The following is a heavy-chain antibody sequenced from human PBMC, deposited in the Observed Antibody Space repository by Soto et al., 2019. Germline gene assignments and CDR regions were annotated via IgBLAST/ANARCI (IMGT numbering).Heavy chain of an antibody. CDR1: GYTFTSYY. CDR3: ARKALAVGGLSYYGMDV. V-gene: IGHV1-46*01. Sequence: VKVSCQASGYTFTSYYMHWVRQAPGQGLEWMGIINPSGGSTSYAQKFQGRVSLTTDTSTTTAYLELRGLRSDDTAVYYCARKALAVGGLSYYGMDVWGPGTTVTVSS. CDR2: INPSGGST. D-gene: IGHD6-19*01. J-gene: IGHJ6*02.